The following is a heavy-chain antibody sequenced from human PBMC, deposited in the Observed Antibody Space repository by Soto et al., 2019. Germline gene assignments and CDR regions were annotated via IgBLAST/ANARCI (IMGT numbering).Heavy chain of an antibody. V-gene: IGHV1-69*13. CDR3: ATELGENPASPFDA. D-gene: IGHD3-10*01. CDR2: IIPLFGTA. CDR1: GVTFSSET. Sequence: SVKVSCKASGVTFSSETLGWVRQAPGQGLEWVGGIIPLFGTASYAQKFQGRVTITADESTSTVYMELSSLRSDDAAVYFCATELGENPASPFDAWGQGTLVTVSS. J-gene: IGHJ4*02.